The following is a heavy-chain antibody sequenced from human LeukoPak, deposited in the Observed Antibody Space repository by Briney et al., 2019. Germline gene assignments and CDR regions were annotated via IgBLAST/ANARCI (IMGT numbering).Heavy chain of an antibody. CDR3: AKRDCSSTGYHKGPVFDS. Sequence: GGSLRLSCAASGFTFNSYVMSWVRQAPGKGLEWVSAISAGGVSTYYADSVKGRFTISRDNSKGTLYLQMNSLRSEDTALYYCAKRDCSSTGYHKGPVFDSWGQGTLVTVSS. J-gene: IGHJ4*02. V-gene: IGHV3-23*01. CDR1: GFTFNSYV. D-gene: IGHD2-2*01. CDR2: ISAGGVST.